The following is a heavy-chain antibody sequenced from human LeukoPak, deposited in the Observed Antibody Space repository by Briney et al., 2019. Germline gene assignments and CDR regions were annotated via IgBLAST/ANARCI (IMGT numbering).Heavy chain of an antibody. J-gene: IGHJ4*02. D-gene: IGHD2-2*01. CDR3: ARGGGGIGYCSSTSCHHFDY. CDR2: ISSSSYI. V-gene: IGHV3-21*01. CDR1: GFTFSSYS. Sequence: GGSLRLSCAASGFTFSSYSMNWVRQAPGKGLEWVSSISSSSYIYYADSVKGRFTISRDNAKDSLYLQMNSLRAEDTAVYYCARGGGGIGYCSSTSCHHFDYWGQGTLVTVSS.